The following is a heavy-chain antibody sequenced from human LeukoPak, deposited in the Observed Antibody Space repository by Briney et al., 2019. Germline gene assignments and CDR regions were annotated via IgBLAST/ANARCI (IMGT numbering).Heavy chain of an antibody. D-gene: IGHD5-24*01. CDR3: ARHRAMATIGDYFDY. J-gene: IGHJ4*02. CDR1: GGSISSGGYY. V-gene: IGHV4-31*03. CDR2: TYYSGST. Sequence: SQTLSLTCTVFGGSISSGGYYWSWIRQHPGKGLEWIGYTYYSGSTYYDPSLKSRVIISVDTSKRQFSLKLSSVTAADTAVYYCARHRAMATIGDYFDYWGQGTLVTVSP.